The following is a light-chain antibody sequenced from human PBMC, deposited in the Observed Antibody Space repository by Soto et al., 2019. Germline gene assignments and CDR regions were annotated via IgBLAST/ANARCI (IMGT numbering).Light chain of an antibody. CDR3: QQYNTYSQT. Sequence: SXSVGASVAITCRASQNIAVWLAWYQQKPGKAPKLLIYDASTLESGVPSRFSGSGSGTELTLTINSLQPDDFATYYCQQYNTYSQTFGQGTKVDIK. V-gene: IGKV1-5*01. J-gene: IGKJ1*01. CDR1: QNIAVW. CDR2: DAS.